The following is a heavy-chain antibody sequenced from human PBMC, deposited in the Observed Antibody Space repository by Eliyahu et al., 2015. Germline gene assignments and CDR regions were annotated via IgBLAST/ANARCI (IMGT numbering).Heavy chain of an antibody. CDR1: GISFDSXA. D-gene: IGHD2-2*01. CDR2: ISWNSGTI. Sequence: EVQLVESGGGLVQPGRSLRLSCAASGISFDSXAMPWXRXAPGKGLGWVAGISWNSGTIGYADSVKGRFTISRDSARKSLYLQMSSLGAEDTALYYCAKDMVGYCPSTGSSSRLGIPCGGLDMWGQGTMVTVSS. J-gene: IGHJ3*02. V-gene: IGHV3-9*01. CDR3: AKDMVGYCPSTGSSSRLGIPCGGLDM.